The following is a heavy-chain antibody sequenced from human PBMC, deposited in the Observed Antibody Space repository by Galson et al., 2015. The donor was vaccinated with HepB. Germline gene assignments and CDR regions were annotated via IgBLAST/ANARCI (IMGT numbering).Heavy chain of an antibody. CDR3: GSLTIA. D-gene: IGHD3-10*01. Sequence: SLRLSCAASDFTVSSTYMTWVRQAPGKGLEWVSVIHNTGNTYYADSVTGRFTISRDNSKNTLYLQMNSLRAEDTAVYYCGSLTIAWGQGTLVTVSS. V-gene: IGHV3-53*01. CDR1: DFTVSSTY. CDR2: IHNTGNT. J-gene: IGHJ4*02.